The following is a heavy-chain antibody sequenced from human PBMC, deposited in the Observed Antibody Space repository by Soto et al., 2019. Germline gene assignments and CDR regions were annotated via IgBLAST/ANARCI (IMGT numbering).Heavy chain of an antibody. CDR3: ARDGLGVVVVARDLKPFDY. D-gene: IGHD2-15*01. CDR2: IWYDGSNK. J-gene: IGHJ4*02. Sequence: GGSLRLSCAASGFTFSSYGMHWVRQAPGKGLEWVAVIWYDGSNKYYADSVKGRFTISRDNSKNTLYLQMNSLRAEDTAVYYCARDGLGVVVVARDLKPFDYWGQGTLVTVSS. CDR1: GFTFSSYG. V-gene: IGHV3-33*01.